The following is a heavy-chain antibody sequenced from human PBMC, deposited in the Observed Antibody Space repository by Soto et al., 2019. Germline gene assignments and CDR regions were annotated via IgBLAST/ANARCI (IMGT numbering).Heavy chain of an antibody. CDR2: IYYSGST. Sequence: QLQLQESGPGLVKPSETLSLTCTVSGGSISSSSYYWGWIRQPPGKGLEWIGSIYYSGSTYYNPALKSRVTIAVDTSKKQYSRRLSSVTAADTAIYYCASLPDWGSGSNWGQGTLVTVSS. CDR3: ASLPDWGSGSN. D-gene: IGHD3-10*01. CDR1: GGSISSSSYY. J-gene: IGHJ4*02. V-gene: IGHV4-39*01.